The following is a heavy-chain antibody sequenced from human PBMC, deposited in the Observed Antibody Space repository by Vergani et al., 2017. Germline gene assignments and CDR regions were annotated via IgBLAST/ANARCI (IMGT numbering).Heavy chain of an antibody. V-gene: IGHV4-61*02. CDR2: VYPSGTT. CDR1: GCSMQSGSFY. D-gene: IGHD3/OR15-3a*01. CDR3: ARGETRTDWFDP. J-gene: IGHJ5*02. Sequence: QVQLHESGPGLVKPSETLSLICSVSGCSMQSGSFYWTWFRQTAERRLEWVGRVYPSGTTNYNPSLNGRVTIFVDKSKNLFSLGLNSVTAADTAVYYCARGETRTDWFDPWGQGALVTVSS.